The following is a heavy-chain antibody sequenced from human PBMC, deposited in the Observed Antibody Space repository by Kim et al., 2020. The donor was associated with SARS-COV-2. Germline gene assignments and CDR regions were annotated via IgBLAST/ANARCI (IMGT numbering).Heavy chain of an antibody. V-gene: IGHV3-23*01. CDR3: AKDRPTTVTTLGYWYFDL. J-gene: IGHJ2*01. CDR2: ISGSGGST. CDR1: GFTFSSYA. Sequence: GGSLRLSCAASGFTFSSYAMSWVRQAPGKGLEWVSGISGSGGSTYYADSVKGRFTISRDNSKNTLYLQMNSLRAEDTAVYYCAKDRPTTVTTLGYWYFDLWGRGTLVTVSS. D-gene: IGHD4-17*01.